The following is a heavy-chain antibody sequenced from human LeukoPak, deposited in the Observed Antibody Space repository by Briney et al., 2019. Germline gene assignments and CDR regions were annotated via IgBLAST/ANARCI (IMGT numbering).Heavy chain of an antibody. D-gene: IGHD1-1*01. CDR1: GYTFTSYY. CDR3: ARASDDYYYYYYMDV. CDR2: INPSGGST. Sequence: ASVKVSCKASGYTFTSYYMHWVRQAPGQGLEWMGIINPSGGSTSYAQKFQGRVTMTRDMSTSTVYMELSSLRSEDTAVYYCARASDDYYYYYYMDVWGKGTTVTISS. J-gene: IGHJ6*03. V-gene: IGHV1-46*01.